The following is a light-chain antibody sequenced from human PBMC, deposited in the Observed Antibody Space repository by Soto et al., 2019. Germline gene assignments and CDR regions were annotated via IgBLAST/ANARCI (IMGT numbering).Light chain of an antibody. Sequence: DIVLTQSPATLSLSPGERATLYCGASQSLSNNIYLAWYQQKPGQAPSLLIDGASSRATGIPNRFSGSGCGTAGTLTISILEPEDVAVYYCQQYGYSPQTFGQGTKVEIK. CDR2: GAS. V-gene: IGKV3D-20*01. CDR1: QSLSNNIY. CDR3: QQYGYSPQT. J-gene: IGKJ1*01.